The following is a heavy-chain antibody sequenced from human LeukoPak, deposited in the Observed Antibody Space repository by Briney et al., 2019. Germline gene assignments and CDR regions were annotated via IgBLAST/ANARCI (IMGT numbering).Heavy chain of an antibody. CDR2: ISAYNGNT. CDR1: GYTFTSYG. Sequence: ASVKVSCKASGYTFTSYGISWVRQAPGQGLEWMGWISAYNGNTNYAQKLQGRVTMTTDTSTSTAYMELRSLRSDDTAVYYCARDPYYYGSGSYYMGFGYYYYYYMDVWGKGTTVTVSS. J-gene: IGHJ6*03. CDR3: ARDPYYYGSGSYYMGFGYYYYYYMDV. D-gene: IGHD3-10*01. V-gene: IGHV1-18*01.